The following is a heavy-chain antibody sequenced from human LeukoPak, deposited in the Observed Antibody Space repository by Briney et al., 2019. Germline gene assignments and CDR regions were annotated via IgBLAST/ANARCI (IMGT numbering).Heavy chain of an antibody. CDR3: ARTTIFVIGG. Sequence: SETLSLTCAVSGYSISSGYYWGWIRQPPGKGLEWIGSIYHSGSTYHNPSLKSRVTISVDTSKNQFSLKLSSVTAADTAVYYCARTTIFVIGGWGQGTLVTVSS. D-gene: IGHD3-3*01. J-gene: IGHJ4*02. CDR1: GYSISSGYY. CDR2: IYHSGST. V-gene: IGHV4-38-2*01.